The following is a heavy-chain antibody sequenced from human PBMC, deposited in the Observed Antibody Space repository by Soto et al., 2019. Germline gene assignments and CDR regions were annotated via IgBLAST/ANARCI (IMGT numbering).Heavy chain of an antibody. CDR3: AREAASDYCSGGSCYLVYFDY. J-gene: IGHJ4*02. CDR1: GYTFTSYG. D-gene: IGHD2-15*01. Sequence: ASVKVSCKASGYTFTSYGISWVRQAPGQGLEWMGWISAYNGNTNYAQKLQGRVTMTTDTSTSTAYMELRSLRSDDTAVYYCAREAASDYCSGGSCYLVYFDYWGQGTLVTV. CDR2: ISAYNGNT. V-gene: IGHV1-18*01.